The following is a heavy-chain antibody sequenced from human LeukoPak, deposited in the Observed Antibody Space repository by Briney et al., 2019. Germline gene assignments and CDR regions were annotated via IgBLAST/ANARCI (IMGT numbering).Heavy chain of an antibody. Sequence: GGSLRLSCAASRFSFSSYGMHWVRQAPGKGLEWVAYLQYDRTNVQYADSVRGRFTISRDNSKNILYLQMNSLRAEDTAVYYCARDSRRRSRPYYFDYWGQGTLVTVSS. J-gene: IGHJ4*02. CDR3: ARDSRRRSRPYYFDY. D-gene: IGHD3-10*01. CDR2: LQYDRTNV. V-gene: IGHV3-30*02. CDR1: RFSFSSYG.